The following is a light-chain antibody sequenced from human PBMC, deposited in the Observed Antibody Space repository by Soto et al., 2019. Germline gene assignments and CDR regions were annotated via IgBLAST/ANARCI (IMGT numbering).Light chain of an antibody. J-gene: IGKJ4*01. V-gene: IGKV3-20*01. CDR2: GAS. CDR3: QQYNSWPLT. CDR1: QSVSNNY. Sequence: EIGLTQSPGTLSLSPGERATLSCRASQSVSNNYLAWYQQKPGQAPRLLIYGASNRATGIPDRFSGSGSGTDFTLTISRLEPEDFAVYYCQQYNSWPLTFGGRTKVDIK.